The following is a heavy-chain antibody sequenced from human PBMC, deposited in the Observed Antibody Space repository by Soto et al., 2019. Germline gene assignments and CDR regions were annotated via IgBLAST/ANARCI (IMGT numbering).Heavy chain of an antibody. V-gene: IGHV1-69*01. D-gene: IGHD3-10*01. CDR3: ARGVRTGFYGMDV. CDR2: IIPIFGTS. J-gene: IGHJ6*02. Sequence: QVQLVQSGAEVKKPGSSVKVSCKASGGTLSNYALSWVRQAPGQGLAWVGGIIPIFGTSNYAKNFQGRVTITADESTSTAYMELSSLRSEDTSVYYCARGVRTGFYGMDVLGQGTTVTVSS. CDR1: GGTLSNYA.